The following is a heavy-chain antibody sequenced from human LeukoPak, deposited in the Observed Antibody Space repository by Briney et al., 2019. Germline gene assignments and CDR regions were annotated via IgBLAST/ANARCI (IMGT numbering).Heavy chain of an antibody. CDR1: GFTFSSYS. D-gene: IGHD3-22*01. Sequence: GGSLRLSCAASGFTFSSYSMNWVRQAPGKGLEWVGRIRSKTDGGTTDCAAPVKGRFTISRDDSINTLYLQMNSLKTDDTAVYYCTTLLTFYSDSSGYYRGLAYWGQGTLVTVSS. J-gene: IGHJ4*02. CDR2: IRSKTDGGTT. V-gene: IGHV3-15*01. CDR3: TTLLTFYSDSSGYYRGLAY.